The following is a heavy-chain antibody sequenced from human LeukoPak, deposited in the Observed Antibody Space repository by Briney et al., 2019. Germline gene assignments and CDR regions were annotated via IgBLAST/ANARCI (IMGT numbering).Heavy chain of an antibody. CDR1: GGSFSSGSYY. CDR2: IYYSGST. CDR3: ARGSSGYYSY. Sequence: SETQSLTCTVSGGSFSSGSYYWSWIRQPPGRGLEWIGYIYYSGSTNYNPSLKSRVTISVDTSKNQLSLKLSSVTAADTAVYYCARGSSGYYSYWGQGTPVTVSS. V-gene: IGHV4-61*01. D-gene: IGHD3-22*01. J-gene: IGHJ4*02.